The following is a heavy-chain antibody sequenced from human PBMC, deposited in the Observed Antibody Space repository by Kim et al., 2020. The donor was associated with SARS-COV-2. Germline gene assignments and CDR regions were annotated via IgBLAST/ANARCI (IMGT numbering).Heavy chain of an antibody. CDR3: ARDPRALVLRYFAWFDH. V-gene: IGHV3-30-3*01. D-gene: IGHD3-9*01. CDR1: GFTFSSYA. Sequence: GGSLRLSCAASGFTFSSYAMHWVRQAPGKGLEWVAVISYDGSNKYYADSVKGRFTISRDNSKNTLYLQMNSLRAEDTAVYYCARDPRALVLRYFAWFDHWGQGALVAVAS. J-gene: IGHJ5*02. CDR2: ISYDGSNK.